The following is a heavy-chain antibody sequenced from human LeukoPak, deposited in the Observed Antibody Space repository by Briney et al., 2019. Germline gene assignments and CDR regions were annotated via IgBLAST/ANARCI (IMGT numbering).Heavy chain of an antibody. CDR2: IRSKVNNYAT. CDR3: TLFRETGTTPRDFYQFTMDV. J-gene: IGHJ6*02. V-gene: IGHV3-73*01. CDR1: GVTFSGSA. Sequence: PGGSLKLSCAASGVTFSGSAIHWVRQASGKGLEWIGRIRSKVNNYATTYGVSVKGRITISRDASKNTAYLQMNSLKLEDTAVYYCTLFRETGTTPRDFYQFTMDVWGQGTTVTVSS. D-gene: IGHD7-27*01.